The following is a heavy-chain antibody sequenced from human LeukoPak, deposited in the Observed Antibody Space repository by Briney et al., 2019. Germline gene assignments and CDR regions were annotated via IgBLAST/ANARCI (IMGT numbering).Heavy chain of an antibody. CDR3: ARDHYGGNSDY. J-gene: IGHJ4*02. D-gene: IGHD4-23*01. CDR2: INTDGSST. Sequence: GGSLRLSCAASGFTFSSYWMHWVRQAPGKGLVWVSRINTDGSSTYYADSVKGRFTISRDNAKNTLYLQMNTLRAEDTAVYYCARDHYGGNSDYWGQGTLVTVSS. V-gene: IGHV3-74*01. CDR1: GFTFSSYW.